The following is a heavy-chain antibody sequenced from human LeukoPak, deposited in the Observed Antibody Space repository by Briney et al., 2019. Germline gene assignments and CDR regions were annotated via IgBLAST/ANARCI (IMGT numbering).Heavy chain of an antibody. CDR2: INPSSGGT. Sequence: ASVKVSCKASGYTFNSYGITWVRQAPGQGLEWMGWINPSSGGTYFAQRFEARVTLTRDTSINTAYMEMRGLTSDDTAIYYCAKSQYSFGSGSTRPLFDHWGQGTLVTVSS. CDR3: AKSQYSFGSGSTRPLFDH. D-gene: IGHD3-10*01. CDR1: GYTFNSYG. J-gene: IGHJ4*02. V-gene: IGHV1-2*02.